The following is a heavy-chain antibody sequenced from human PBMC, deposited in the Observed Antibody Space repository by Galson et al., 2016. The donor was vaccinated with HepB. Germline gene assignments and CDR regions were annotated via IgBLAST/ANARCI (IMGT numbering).Heavy chain of an antibody. CDR3: VKIDPSAWRDS. CDR1: GFTFGDHY. D-gene: IGHD1-1*01. CDR2: IRNKARSYTT. J-gene: IGHJ4*02. Sequence: SLRLSCAASGFTFGDHYINWVRQAPGKGLEWVGRIRNKARSYTTDYAASVRGRFTLSKNHSKNTLYLQMNRLKIEATAVYLCVKIDPSAWRDSWGQGTLVTVSS. V-gene: IGHV3-72*01.